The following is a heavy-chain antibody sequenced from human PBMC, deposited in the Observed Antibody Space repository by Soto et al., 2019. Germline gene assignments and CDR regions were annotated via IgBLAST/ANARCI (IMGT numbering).Heavy chain of an antibody. CDR2: IYWNDDK. J-gene: IGHJ6*02. CDR1: GFSLSTSGVG. V-gene: IGHV2-5*01. Sequence: QITLKESGPTLVKPTQTLTLTCTFSGFSLSTSGVGVGWIRQPPGKALEWLALIYWNDDKRYSPSLKSRLTITKDTSKNQVVLTMTNMDPVDTATYYCDGQQLVQNYYYGMDVWGQGTTVTVSS. CDR3: DGQQLVQNYYYGMDV. D-gene: IGHD6-13*01.